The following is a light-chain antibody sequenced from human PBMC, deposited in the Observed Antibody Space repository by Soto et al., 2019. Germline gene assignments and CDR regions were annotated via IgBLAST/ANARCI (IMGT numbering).Light chain of an antibody. V-gene: IGKV3-15*01. J-gene: IGKJ4*01. Sequence: EVVKTQSPATLSVSPGERATLSCRASQSVSSLLAWYQQKPGQAPRLLIYGASTRATGIPDRFSASGSGTEFALTISSLQSGDFAVYYCQQYNNWPLTFGGGTKVEIK. CDR1: QSVSSL. CDR2: GAS. CDR3: QQYNNWPLT.